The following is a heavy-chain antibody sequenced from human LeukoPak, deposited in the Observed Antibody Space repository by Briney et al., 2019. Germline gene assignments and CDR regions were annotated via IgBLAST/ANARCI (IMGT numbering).Heavy chain of an antibody. J-gene: IGHJ1*01. CDR2: ISSSSSTI. CDR3: ARDPPSFQH. CDR1: GFTFSSYS. Sequence: GGSLRLSCAASGFTFSSYSMNWVRQAPGKGLEWVSYISSSSSTIYYADSVKGRFTISRDNAKNSAYLQMNNLRAEDTALYHCARDPPSFQHWGQGTLVTVSS. V-gene: IGHV3-48*04.